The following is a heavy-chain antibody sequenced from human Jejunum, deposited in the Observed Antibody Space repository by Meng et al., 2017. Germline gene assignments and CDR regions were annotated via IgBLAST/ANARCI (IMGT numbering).Heavy chain of an antibody. CDR2: IYWHSDRI. CDR3: IKDILAGGADV. Sequence: GGSLRLSCIPSEFTSDRAMHWVRQVPGKGLEWVSGIYWHSDRIDYADAVKGRFTISRDSTKNSVFLEMNSLRPDDTALYFCIKDILAGGADVWGQGTTVTVSS. D-gene: IGHD4-17*01. V-gene: IGHV3-9*02. CDR1: EFTSDRA. J-gene: IGHJ6*02.